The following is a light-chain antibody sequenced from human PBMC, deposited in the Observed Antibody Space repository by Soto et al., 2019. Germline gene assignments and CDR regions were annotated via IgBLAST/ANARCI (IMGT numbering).Light chain of an antibody. CDR1: QSVSSY. J-gene: IGKJ3*01. CDR2: DAS. V-gene: IGKV3-11*01. CDR3: QQRSNWPFT. Sequence: EIVLTQSPATLSLSPGERATLSCRASQSVSSYLAWYQQKPGQAPRLLIYDASNRATGIPARFSGSGSGTDFTLTISSLEPEDVAVYYCQQRSNWPFTFVPGTKVHIK.